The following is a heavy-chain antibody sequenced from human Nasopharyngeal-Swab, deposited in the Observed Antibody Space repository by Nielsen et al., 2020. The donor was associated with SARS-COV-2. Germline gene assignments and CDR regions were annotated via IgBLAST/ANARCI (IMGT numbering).Heavy chain of an antibody. Sequence: GESLKISCAASGFTFSSYWMSWVRQAPGKGLEWVANIKQDGSEKYYVDSVKGRFTISRDNAKNSLYLQMNSLRAEDTAVYYCARDSYGSGSGYYYYGMDVWGQGTTVTVSS. CDR1: GFTFSSYW. V-gene: IGHV3-7*01. CDR2: IKQDGSEK. CDR3: ARDSYGSGSGYYYYGMDV. D-gene: IGHD3-10*01. J-gene: IGHJ6*02.